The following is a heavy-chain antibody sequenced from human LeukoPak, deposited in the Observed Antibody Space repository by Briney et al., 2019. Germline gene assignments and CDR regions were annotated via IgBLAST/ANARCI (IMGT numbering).Heavy chain of an antibody. Sequence: GGSLRLSCAASGFTFSSYAMHWVRQAPGKGLEWVAVISYDGSNKYYADSVKGRFTISRDNSENTLYLQMNSLRAEDTAVYYCARDRKPRYDYVWGSYRAIDYWGQGTLVTVSP. CDR3: ARDRKPRYDYVWGSYRAIDY. CDR1: GFTFSSYA. CDR2: ISYDGSNK. J-gene: IGHJ4*02. D-gene: IGHD3-16*02. V-gene: IGHV3-30-3*01.